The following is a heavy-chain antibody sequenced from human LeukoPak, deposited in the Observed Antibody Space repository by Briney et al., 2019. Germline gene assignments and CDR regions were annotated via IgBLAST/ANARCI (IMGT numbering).Heavy chain of an antibody. Sequence: GGSLRLSCGASGFTFSNAWMSWVRQAPGKGLEWVGRIKSETDGGTTDYAAPVKGRFTISRDDSKSTLYLQMNSLKTEDTAVYYCSGCSSTSCSSHYMDVWGKGTTVTVSS. V-gene: IGHV3-15*01. CDR2: IKSETDGGTT. CDR1: GFTFSNAW. J-gene: IGHJ6*03. D-gene: IGHD2-2*01. CDR3: SGCSSTSCSSHYMDV.